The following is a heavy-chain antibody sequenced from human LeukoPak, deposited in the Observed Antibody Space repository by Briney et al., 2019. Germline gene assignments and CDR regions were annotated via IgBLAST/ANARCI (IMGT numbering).Heavy chain of an antibody. Sequence: PGGSLRLSCAASGFSFSTYAMTSVRQPPGRGLEWVSSISGSGPKTYYADSVKGRFTISRDNSMSTLSLQMNSLRAEDTAVYSCAKTGDYYDSSDYYRPDAFDLWGQGTMVTVSS. J-gene: IGHJ3*01. CDR2: ISGSGPKT. D-gene: IGHD3-22*01. CDR1: GFSFSTYA. CDR3: AKTGDYYDSSDYYRPDAFDL. V-gene: IGHV3-23*01.